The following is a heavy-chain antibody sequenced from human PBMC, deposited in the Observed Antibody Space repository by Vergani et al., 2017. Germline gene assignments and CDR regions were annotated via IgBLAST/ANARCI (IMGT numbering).Heavy chain of an antibody. CDR1: GFTFSSYA. V-gene: IGHV3-23*01. D-gene: IGHD6-13*01. CDR3: AKEGRQQLVSFRYYYYYGMDV. CDR2: ISASGGST. Sequence: EVQLLESGGGLVQPGGSLRLSCAASGFTFSSYAMSWVRQAPGKGLEWVSSISASGGSTYYADSVKGRFTISRDNSKNTRYLQRNILRAQDTAVYYCAKEGRQQLVSFRYYYYYGMDVWGQGTTVTVSS. J-gene: IGHJ6*02.